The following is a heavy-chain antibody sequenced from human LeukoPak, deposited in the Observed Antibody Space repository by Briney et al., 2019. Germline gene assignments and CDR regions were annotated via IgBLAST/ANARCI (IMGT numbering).Heavy chain of an antibody. CDR2: IIPILGIA. V-gene: IGHV1-69*04. CDR1: GGTFSSYA. D-gene: IGHD3-10*01. Sequence: EASVKVSCKASGGTFSSYAISWVRQAPGQGLEWMGRIIPILGIANYAQKFQGRVTITADKSTSTAYMGLSSLRSEDTAVYYCARDPGRDYYGSGSYFSYWGQGTLVTVSS. J-gene: IGHJ4*02. CDR3: ARDPGRDYYGSGSYFSY.